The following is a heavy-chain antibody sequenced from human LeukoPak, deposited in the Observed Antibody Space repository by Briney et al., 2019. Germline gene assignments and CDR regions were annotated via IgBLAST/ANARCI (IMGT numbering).Heavy chain of an antibody. J-gene: IGHJ3*02. V-gene: IGHV4-59*02. Sequence: SETLSLTCTVSGGSVSSYYWSWVRQPPGKGLEWIGYIYYSGSTNYNPSLKSRVTISVDTSKNQFSLKLNSITTADTAVYYCARVRLSGTYLDAFDIWGQGTMVTVSS. CDR2: IYYSGST. CDR1: GGSVSSYY. CDR3: ARVRLSGTYLDAFDI. D-gene: IGHD1-26*01.